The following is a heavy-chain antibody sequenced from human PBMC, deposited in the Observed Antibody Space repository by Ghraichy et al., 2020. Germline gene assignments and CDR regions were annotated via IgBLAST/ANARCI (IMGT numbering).Heavy chain of an antibody. D-gene: IGHD2-15*01. CDR1: GFTFSSYA. V-gene: IGHV3-23*01. CDR2: ISGSGGST. CDR3: AKGGSGYYYYNGMDV. Sequence: GGSLRLTCAASGFTFSSYAMSWVRQAPGKGLEWVSAISGSGGSTYYADSVKGRFTISRDTSKNTLYLQMNSLRAEDTAVYYCAKGGSGYYYYNGMDVWGQGTTVTVSS. J-gene: IGHJ6*02.